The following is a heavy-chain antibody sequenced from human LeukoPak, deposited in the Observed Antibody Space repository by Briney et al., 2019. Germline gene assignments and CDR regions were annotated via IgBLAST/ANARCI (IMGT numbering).Heavy chain of an antibody. CDR2: VYYTGST. CDR3: ARGSGTYYYDSGGYLNWFDP. CDR1: GGSISSSGYY. Sequence: PSKTLSLTCTVSGGSISSSGYYWGWIRQPPGKGLEWIGTVYYTGSTYYNPSLKSRVTISEDTSRNQFTLKLNSVTAADTAVYYCARGSGTYYYDSGGYLNWFDPWGQGILVTVSS. J-gene: IGHJ5*02. D-gene: IGHD3-22*01. V-gene: IGHV4-39*01.